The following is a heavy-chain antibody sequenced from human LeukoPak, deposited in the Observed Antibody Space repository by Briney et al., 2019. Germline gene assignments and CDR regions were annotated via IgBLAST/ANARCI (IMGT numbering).Heavy chain of an antibody. CDR3: VRGRGNSSSWYWDY. J-gene: IGHJ4*02. D-gene: IGHD6-13*01. CDR1: GFTFSSYW. Sequence: GGSLRLSCAASGFTFSSYWMSWVRHAPGKWLDWVANINQDGSEQYYVDSAKGRFTISRDNGKKSLFLQMNSLRVEDTAVYFCVRGRGNSSSWYWDYWGQGTLVTVSS. CDR2: INQDGSEQ. V-gene: IGHV3-7*02.